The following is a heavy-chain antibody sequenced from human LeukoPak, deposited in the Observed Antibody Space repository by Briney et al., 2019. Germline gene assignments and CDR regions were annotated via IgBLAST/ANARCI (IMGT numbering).Heavy chain of an antibody. V-gene: IGHV3-48*03. Sequence: SGGSLRLSCAASGFTFSSYEMNWVRQAPGKGLEWVSYISSSGSTIYCADSVKGRFTISRDNANNSLYLQMNSLRAEDTAVYYCAELGITMIGGVWGKGTTVTISS. CDR3: AELGITMIGGV. J-gene: IGHJ6*04. CDR1: GFTFSSYE. D-gene: IGHD3-10*02. CDR2: ISSSGSTI.